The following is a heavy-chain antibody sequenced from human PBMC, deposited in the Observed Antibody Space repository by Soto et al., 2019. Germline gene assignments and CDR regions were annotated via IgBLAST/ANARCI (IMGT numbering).Heavy chain of an antibody. V-gene: IGHV4-4*02. J-gene: IGHJ4*02. Sequence: SETLSLTCAVSGGSFTSNNWWTWVRQPPGQGLEWIGEIYRTGSTNYNPSLKSRVTISLDKSENQFSLKVTSLTAADTAVYYCASRDPGTSVDYWGQGTWGTSPQ. CDR1: GGSFTSNNW. CDR3: ASRDPGTSVDY. CDR2: IYRTGST. D-gene: IGHD1-7*01.